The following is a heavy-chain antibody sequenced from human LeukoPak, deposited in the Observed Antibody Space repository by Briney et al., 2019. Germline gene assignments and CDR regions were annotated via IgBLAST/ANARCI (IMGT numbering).Heavy chain of an antibody. CDR2: IRYDGSNK. Sequence: GGSLRLSCAASGFTFSSYGMHWVRQAPGKGLEWVAFIRYDGSNKYYADSVKGRFTISRDNSKNTLYLQMNSLRAEDTAVYYCARVLRAYYYGSGSPDYWGQGTLVTVSS. D-gene: IGHD3-10*01. CDR1: GFTFSSYG. J-gene: IGHJ4*02. V-gene: IGHV3-30*02. CDR3: ARVLRAYYYGSGSPDY.